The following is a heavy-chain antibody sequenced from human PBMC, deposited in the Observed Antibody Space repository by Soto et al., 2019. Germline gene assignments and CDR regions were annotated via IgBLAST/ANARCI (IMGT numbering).Heavy chain of an antibody. J-gene: IGHJ6*02. V-gene: IGHV3-30-3*01. CDR3: ARDSRYYGMDV. Sequence: GGSLRLSCAASGFTFSSYAMHWVRQAPGKGLEWVAVISYDGSNKYYADSVKGRFTISRDNSKNTLYLQMNSLRAEDTAVYYCARDSRYYGMDVWGQGTTVTVSS. CDR1: GFTFSSYA. CDR2: ISYDGSNK.